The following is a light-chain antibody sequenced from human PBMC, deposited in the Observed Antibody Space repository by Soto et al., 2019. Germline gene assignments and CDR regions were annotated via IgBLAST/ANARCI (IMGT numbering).Light chain of an antibody. CDR1: SSNIGADYD. Sequence: QSVLTQPPSVSGAPGQRVTISCTGSSSNIGADYDVHWYQQLPGTAPKLLIYGDNNRPSGVPDRFSGSKSGTSASLAITALQAEDEADYYCQSYDSSLSALVFGGGTKLTVL. CDR2: GDN. CDR3: QSYDSSLSALV. J-gene: IGLJ2*01. V-gene: IGLV1-40*01.